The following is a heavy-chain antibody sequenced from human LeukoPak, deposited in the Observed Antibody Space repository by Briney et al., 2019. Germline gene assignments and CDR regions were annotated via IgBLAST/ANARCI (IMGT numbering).Heavy chain of an antibody. J-gene: IGHJ5*02. Sequence: SVKVSCKASGGTFSSYAISWVRQAPGHGLEWMGRIIPIFGTANYAQKFQGRVTISTDESTSTAYMELSSLRSEDTAVYYCARDPSSSWSYKWFDPWGQGTLVTVSS. CDR1: GGTFSSYA. D-gene: IGHD6-13*01. V-gene: IGHV1-69*05. CDR3: ARDPSSSWSYKWFDP. CDR2: IIPIFGTA.